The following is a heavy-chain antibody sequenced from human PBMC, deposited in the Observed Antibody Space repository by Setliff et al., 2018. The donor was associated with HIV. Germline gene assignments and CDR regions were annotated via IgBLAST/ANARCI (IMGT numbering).Heavy chain of an antibody. CDR1: GASVSTIDYY. J-gene: IGHJ5*01. D-gene: IGHD4-17*01. Sequence: SETLSLTCTVSGASVSTIDYYWGWVRQSPRAGLEWIADIYYAGNTKYNPSFESRVSISVDRYYWTRFSLTLTSMTAADTAIYYCTRAKRSGPDANTFDSWGRGTLVTVSS. CDR2: IYYAGNT. V-gene: IGHV4-61*05. CDR3: TRAKRSGPDANTFDS.